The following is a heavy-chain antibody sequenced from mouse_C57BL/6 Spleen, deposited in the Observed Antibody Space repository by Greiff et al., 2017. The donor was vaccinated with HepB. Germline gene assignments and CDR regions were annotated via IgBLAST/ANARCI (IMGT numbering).Heavy chain of an antibody. J-gene: IGHJ2*01. CDR3: VRHGGYLSDYFDY. D-gene: IGHD3-1*01. V-gene: IGHV10-1*01. CDR2: IRSKSNNYAT. CDR1: GFSFNTYA. Sequence: EVQLVESGGGLVQPKGSLKLSCAASGFSFNTYAMNWVRQAPGKGLEWVARIRSKSNNYATYYADSVKDRFTISRDDSESMLYLQMNNLKTEDTAMYYCVRHGGYLSDYFDYWGQGTTLTVSS.